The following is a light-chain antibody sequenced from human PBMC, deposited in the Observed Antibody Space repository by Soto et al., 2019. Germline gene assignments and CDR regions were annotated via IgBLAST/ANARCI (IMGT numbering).Light chain of an antibody. Sequence: EIVFTQPRVTLSFSRGERSTLSCRASQSVSSSYLAWYQQKPGQAPRLLIYGASTRATGIPARFSGSGSGTEFTLTINSLQSEDFAVFYCQQYAESPITFGQGPRLEIK. CDR3: QQYAESPIT. CDR2: GAS. J-gene: IGKJ5*01. V-gene: IGKV3-20*01. CDR1: QSVSSSY.